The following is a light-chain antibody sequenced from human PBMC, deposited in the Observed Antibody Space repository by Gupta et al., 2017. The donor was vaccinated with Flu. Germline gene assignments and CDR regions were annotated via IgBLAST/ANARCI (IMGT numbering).Light chain of an antibody. CDR3: GTWDNSMSAKV. V-gene: IGLV1-51*01. CDR2: DNN. CDR1: SSNIGSGY. Sequence: QSVLTQPPSVSGAPGQKGTISCSGSSSNIGSGYLSLYQHLQGTAPKLLIYDNNKRPSGIADSFSGSKYGTSATLGITGLQTGDEADYYCGTWDNSMSAKVFGSGTKVTVL. J-gene: IGLJ1*01.